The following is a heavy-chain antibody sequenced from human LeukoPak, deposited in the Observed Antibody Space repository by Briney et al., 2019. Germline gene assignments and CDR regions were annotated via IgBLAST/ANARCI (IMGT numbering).Heavy chain of an antibody. J-gene: IGHJ4*02. D-gene: IGHD3-9*01. Sequence: PGGSLRLSCVASGFSFSTYAMTWVRQVPGKGLEWVSAISGSGGSTYYADSVKGRFTISRDNSKNTLYLQMNSLRAEDTAVYYCAARDYDILMRNDYWGQGTLVTVSS. V-gene: IGHV3-23*01. CDR2: ISGSGGST. CDR1: GFSFSTYA. CDR3: AARDYDILMRNDY.